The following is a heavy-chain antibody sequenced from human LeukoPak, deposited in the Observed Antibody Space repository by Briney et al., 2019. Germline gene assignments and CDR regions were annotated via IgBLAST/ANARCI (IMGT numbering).Heavy chain of an antibody. CDR1: GFTFSSYA. CDR2: ISGSGGST. Sequence: PGGSLRLFCAASGFTFSSYAMSWVRQAPGKGLEWVSAISGSGGSTYYADSVKGRFTISRDNSKNTLYLQMNSLRAEDTAVYYCAKGNQWLTYYYFDYWGQGTLVTVSS. CDR3: AKGNQWLTYYYFDY. V-gene: IGHV3-23*01. D-gene: IGHD6-19*01. J-gene: IGHJ4*02.